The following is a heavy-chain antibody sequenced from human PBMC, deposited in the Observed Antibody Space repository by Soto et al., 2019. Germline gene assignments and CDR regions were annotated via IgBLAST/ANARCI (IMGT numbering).Heavy chain of an antibody. D-gene: IGHD2-2*01. J-gene: IGHJ4*02. CDR1: GFTFSNYA. CDR2: ISSSGGST. Sequence: VQLVESGGGLVQPGGSLRLSCAASGFTFSNYAMHWVRQAPGKGLEYVSAISSSGGSTYYANSVKGRFTISRDNSKNTLYLQMGSLRAEDMAVYYCAARSCSSNSCFHFDYWGQGTLVTVSS. CDR3: AARSCSSNSCFHFDY. V-gene: IGHV3-64*01.